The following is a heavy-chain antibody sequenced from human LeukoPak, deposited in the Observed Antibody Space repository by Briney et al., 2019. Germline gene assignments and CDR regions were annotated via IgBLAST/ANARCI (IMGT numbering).Heavy chain of an antibody. V-gene: IGHV1-8*01. D-gene: IGHD3-22*01. Sequence: ASVKVSCKASRYTFTSYDINWVRQATGQGLEWMGWMNPNSGNTGYAQKFQGRVTMTRNTSISTAYMELSSLRSEDTAVYYCARGYYYDSSGYSNFQHWGQGTLVTVSS. CDR3: ARGYYYDSSGYSNFQH. CDR1: RYTFTSYD. J-gene: IGHJ1*01. CDR2: MNPNSGNT.